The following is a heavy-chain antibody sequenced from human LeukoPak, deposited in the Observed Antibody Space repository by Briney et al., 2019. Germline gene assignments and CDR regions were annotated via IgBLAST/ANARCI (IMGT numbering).Heavy chain of an antibody. CDR3: ARGYWAHGMNV. V-gene: IGHV6-1*01. Sequence: SQTLTLTCAISGDSVSINSAAWNWIRQSPSRGLEWLGRAYYTSKWITNYAVSVRSRITVNPNTSNNQFSLQLNSVTPEDTAVYYCARGYWAHGMNVWGPGTTVTVSS. CDR1: GDSVSINSAA. D-gene: IGHD6-13*01. J-gene: IGHJ6*02. CDR2: AYYTSKWIT.